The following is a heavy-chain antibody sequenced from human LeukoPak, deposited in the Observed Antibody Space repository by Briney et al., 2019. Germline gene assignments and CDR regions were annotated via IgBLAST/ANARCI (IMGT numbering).Heavy chain of an antibody. Sequence: PGGSLRLSCAASGFTFSSYSMNWVRQAPGKGLEWVSYISSSSSTIYYADSVKGRFTISRDNGKNSLYLQMNSLRTEDTAVYFCARVRVGELFGMDVWGQGTTVTVSS. CDR1: GFTFSSYS. J-gene: IGHJ6*02. CDR3: ARVRVGELFGMDV. D-gene: IGHD3-10*01. CDR2: ISSSSSTI. V-gene: IGHV3-48*04.